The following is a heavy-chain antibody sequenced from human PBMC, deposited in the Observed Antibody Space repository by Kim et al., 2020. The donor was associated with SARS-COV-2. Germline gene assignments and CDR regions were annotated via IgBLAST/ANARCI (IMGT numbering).Heavy chain of an antibody. D-gene: IGHD4-17*01. Sequence: GGSLRLSCAAFGFTLSSYSMNWVRQAPGKGLEWVSYISSSGRTIYYADSVKGRFTISRDNAKNSLYLQMNSLRDEDTAVYYCARDFYGDYDPDSWGQGTLVTVSS. V-gene: IGHV3-48*02. CDR3: ARDFYGDYDPDS. CDR2: ISSSGRTI. CDR1: GFTLSSYS. J-gene: IGHJ4*02.